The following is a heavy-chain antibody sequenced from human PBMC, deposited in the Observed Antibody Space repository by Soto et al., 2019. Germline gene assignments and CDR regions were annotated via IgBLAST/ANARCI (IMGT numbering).Heavy chain of an antibody. CDR3: ARGLKNYYAMDV. CDR1: GLTFNSYW. CDR2: LNSDGSSK. J-gene: IGHJ6*02. V-gene: IGHV3-74*01. Sequence: GWSMRLSCAASGLTFNSYWMHGVRPAPGKGLVWVSRLNSDGSSKYYGDSMKGRFTISRDNAENTVYLQMNSLRDEDTAVYFCARGLKNYYAMDVWGQGTTVTVSS. D-gene: IGHD3-16*01.